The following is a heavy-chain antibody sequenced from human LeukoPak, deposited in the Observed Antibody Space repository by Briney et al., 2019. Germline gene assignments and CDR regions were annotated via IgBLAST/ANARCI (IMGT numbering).Heavy chain of an antibody. V-gene: IGHV4-34*01. CDR3: ARFSYGDYYFDY. CDR1: GGSFSGYY. Sequence: SETLSLTCAVYGGSFSGYYWSWIRQPPGKGLEWIGEINHSGSTNYNPSLKSRVTISADTSKNQFSLKLSSVTAADTAVYYCARFSYGDYYFDYWGQGTLVTVSS. D-gene: IGHD4-17*01. CDR2: INHSGST. J-gene: IGHJ4*02.